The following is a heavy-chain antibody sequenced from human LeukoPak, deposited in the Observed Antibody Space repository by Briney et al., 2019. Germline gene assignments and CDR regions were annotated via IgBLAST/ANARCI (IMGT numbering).Heavy chain of an antibody. V-gene: IGHV3-48*03. CDR2: ISSSGSTI. D-gene: IGHD5-18*01. Sequence: GGSLRLSCAASGFTFSSYAMNWVRQAPGKGLEWVSYISSSGSTIYYADSVKGRFTISRDNAKNSLYLQMNSLRAEDTAVYYCARGITAYMDVWGKGTTVTISS. CDR3: ARGITAYMDV. J-gene: IGHJ6*03. CDR1: GFTFSSYA.